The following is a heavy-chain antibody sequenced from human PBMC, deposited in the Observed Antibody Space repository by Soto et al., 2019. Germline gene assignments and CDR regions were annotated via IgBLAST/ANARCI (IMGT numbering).Heavy chain of an antibody. CDR2: IWYDGSNE. Sequence: GGPLRLSCTASEFAFTRSAVPWFLSAPGKGLEWVAVIWYDGSNEYYADSVKGRFTISRDNSKNTLYLQMNSLRAEDTAVYQCAKMDTAMLLDYWGQGTLVTVSS. CDR3: AKMDTAMLLDY. V-gene: IGHV3-33*06. J-gene: IGHJ4*02. D-gene: IGHD5-18*01. CDR1: EFAFTRSA.